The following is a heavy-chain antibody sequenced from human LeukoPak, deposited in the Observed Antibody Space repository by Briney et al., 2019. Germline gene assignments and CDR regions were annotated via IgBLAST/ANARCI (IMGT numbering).Heavy chain of an antibody. CDR3: ARGSGRYDILTGHTVNWFDP. V-gene: IGHV4-34*01. CDR2: IIHSGST. D-gene: IGHD3-9*01. J-gene: IGHJ5*02. CDR1: GDSFSGYY. Sequence: SETLSLTCAVYGDSFSGYYWSWIRQTPGKGPEWIREIIHSGSTNYNPSLKSRVTISVDTSKNQFSLKLSSVTAADTAVYYCARGSGRYDILTGHTVNWFDPWGQGTLVTVSS.